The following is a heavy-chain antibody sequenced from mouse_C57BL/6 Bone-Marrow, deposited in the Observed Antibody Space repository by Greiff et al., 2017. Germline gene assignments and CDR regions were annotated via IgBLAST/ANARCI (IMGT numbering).Heavy chain of an antibody. Sequence: QVQLQQSGAELARPGASVKLSCKASGYTFTSYGISWVKQRTGQGLEWIGEIYPRSGNTYYNEKFKGKATLTADKSSSTAYMELRSLTSEDSAVYFCARHYYGSRYFDVWGTGTTVTVSS. CDR3: ARHYYGSRYFDV. CDR1: GYTFTSYG. D-gene: IGHD1-1*01. CDR2: IYPRSGNT. V-gene: IGHV1-81*01. J-gene: IGHJ1*03.